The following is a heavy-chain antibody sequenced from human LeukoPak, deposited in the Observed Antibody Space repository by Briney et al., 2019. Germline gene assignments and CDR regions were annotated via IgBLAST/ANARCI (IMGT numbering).Heavy chain of an antibody. V-gene: IGHV4-39*01. J-gene: IGHJ4*02. CDR1: GASISGSGYY. D-gene: IGHD1-26*01. CDR3: AKSGGYGLIDY. Sequence: SETLSLTCAVSGASISGSGYYWGWLRQPPGKGLEWIGNIYYSGSTYYNASLQSRVTISIDTSKNQFSLRLNSVTAADTAMYYCAKSGGYGLIDYWGQGALVTVSS. CDR2: IYYSGST.